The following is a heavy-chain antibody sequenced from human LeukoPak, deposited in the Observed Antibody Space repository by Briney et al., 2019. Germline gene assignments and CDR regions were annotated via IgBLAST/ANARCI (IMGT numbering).Heavy chain of an antibody. CDR1: GFTFSTYS. CDR3: ARGRRITIFGVVITSAEYFQH. J-gene: IGHJ1*01. D-gene: IGHD3-3*01. CDR2: ISSSSSHI. Sequence: GGSLRLSCAASGFTFSTYSMNWVRQAPGKGLEWVSSISSSSSHIYYADSVKGRFTISRDNSKNTLYLQMNSLRAEDTAVYYCARGRRITIFGVVITSAEYFQHWGQGTLVTVSS. V-gene: IGHV3-21*01.